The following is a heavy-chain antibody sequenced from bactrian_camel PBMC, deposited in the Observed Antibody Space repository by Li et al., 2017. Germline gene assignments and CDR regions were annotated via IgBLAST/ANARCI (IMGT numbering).Heavy chain of an antibody. J-gene: IGHJ4*01. CDR1: GFTFSGYA. Sequence: VQLVESGGSLVQPGGSLRLSCAASGFTFSGYAMSWLRQAPGKGLEWISRIDNGGGSASYPDSVKGRFTISRENANNTLHLQMNSLKPEDTAMYYCAAEMSDYDLVPACGEQGPGTQVTVS. CDR2: IDNGGGSA. V-gene: IGHV3S42*01. D-gene: IGHD1*01.